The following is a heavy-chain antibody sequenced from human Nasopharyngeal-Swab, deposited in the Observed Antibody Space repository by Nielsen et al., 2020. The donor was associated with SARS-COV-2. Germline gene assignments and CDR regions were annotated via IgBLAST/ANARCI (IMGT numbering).Heavy chain of an antibody. V-gene: IGHV4-39*01. J-gene: IGHJ4*02. CDR3: ARHSRVTTVVVVTLFDY. CDR2: ITYRGPT. D-gene: IGHD3-22*01. Sequence: GSLRLSCTVSGASITDNNYYWAWIRQPPGKGLEWFGSITYRGPTFYNPSLKSRVSISVDASQNQFSLNLWSVTAADTAVFYCARHSRVTTVVVVTLFDYWGRGSLVTVSS. CDR1: GASITDNNYY.